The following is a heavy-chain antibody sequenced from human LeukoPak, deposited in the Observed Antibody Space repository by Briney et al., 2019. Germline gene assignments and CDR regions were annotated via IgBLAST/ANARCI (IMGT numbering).Heavy chain of an antibody. Sequence: GGSLRLSCAASGFTFSSYAVSWVRQAPGKGLEWVSAISGSGGSTYYADSVKGRFTISRDNSKNTLYLQMNSLRAEDTAVYCCAKKIRGSGWFFDYWGQGTLVTVSS. CDR2: ISGSGGST. J-gene: IGHJ4*02. CDR3: AKKIRGSGWFFDY. CDR1: GFTFSSYA. V-gene: IGHV3-23*01. D-gene: IGHD6-19*01.